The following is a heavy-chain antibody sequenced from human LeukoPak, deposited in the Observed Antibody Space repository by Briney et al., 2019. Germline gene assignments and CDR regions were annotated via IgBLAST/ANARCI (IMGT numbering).Heavy chain of an antibody. V-gene: IGHV3-7*05. D-gene: IGHD4-17*01. CDR1: GFTFSTNW. CDR3: ATALGTVTTSNY. CDR2: IKPDGREN. Sequence: GGSLRLSCAASGFTFSTNWMSWVRQAPGKGLEWVASIKPDGRENYFADSVKGRFTVSRDNAKNSLYLQMSSLRVEDTAVYYCATALGTVTTSNYWGQGTLVTVSS. J-gene: IGHJ4*02.